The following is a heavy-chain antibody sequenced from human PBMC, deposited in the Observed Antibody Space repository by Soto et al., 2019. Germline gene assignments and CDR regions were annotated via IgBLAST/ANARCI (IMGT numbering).Heavy chain of an antibody. V-gene: IGHV1-2*02. CDR2: INPNSGGT. D-gene: IGHD6-25*01. CDR3: ARDGSLAAAGTTRFDP. CDR1: GYTFTGYY. J-gene: IGHJ5*02. Sequence: ASVKVSCKTSGYTFTGYYMHWVRQAPGQGLEWMGWINPNSGGTNYAQKFQGRVTMTRDTSIRTAYMELNRLTSDDTAVYYCARDGSLAAAGTTRFDPWGQGTQVTVSS.